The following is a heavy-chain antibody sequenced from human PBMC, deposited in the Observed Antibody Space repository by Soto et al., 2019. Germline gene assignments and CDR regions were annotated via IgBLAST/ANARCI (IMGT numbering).Heavy chain of an antibody. D-gene: IGHD6-6*01. J-gene: IGHJ6*02. Sequence: SETLSLTCTVSGGSISSGDYYWSWIRQPPGKGLEWIGYIYYSGSTYYNPSLKSRVTISVDTSKNQFSLKLSSVTAADTAVYYCARGQQLVAPYGMDVWGQGTTVTVSS. V-gene: IGHV4-30-4*01. CDR2: IYYSGST. CDR3: ARGQQLVAPYGMDV. CDR1: GGSISSGDYY.